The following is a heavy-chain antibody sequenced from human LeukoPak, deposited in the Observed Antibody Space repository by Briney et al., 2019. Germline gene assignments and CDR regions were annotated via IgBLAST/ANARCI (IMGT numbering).Heavy chain of an antibody. Sequence: SETLSLTCTVSGGSISSGGYYWSWIRQLPGKGLEWIGYIDYSGTAYYNPSLKSRVTISIDTSKNQFSVKLSSVTAADTAVYYCARDSYSSSLRWFDSWGQGTLVIVSS. CDR2: IDYSGTA. CDR1: GGSISSGGYY. J-gene: IGHJ5*01. CDR3: ARDSYSSSLRWFDS. D-gene: IGHD6-6*01. V-gene: IGHV4-31*03.